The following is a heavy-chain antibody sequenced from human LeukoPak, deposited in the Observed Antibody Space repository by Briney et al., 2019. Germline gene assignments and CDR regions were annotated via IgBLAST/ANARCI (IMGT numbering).Heavy chain of an antibody. J-gene: IGHJ5*02. Sequence: SETLSLTCTVSGGFISSYSWNWIRQTPAKGLEWIGYVYNSRSTYCNPSLKSRVTISVDTSKNQFSLKLTSVTAADTAVYYCATRKLTTGAAVSEENWLHPWGQGILVTVSS. CDR3: ATRKLTTGAAVSEENWLHP. CDR2: VYNSRST. D-gene: IGHD4-17*01. CDR1: GGFISSYS. V-gene: IGHV4-59*08.